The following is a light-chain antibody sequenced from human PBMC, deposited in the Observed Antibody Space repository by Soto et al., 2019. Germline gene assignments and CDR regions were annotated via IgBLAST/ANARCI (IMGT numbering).Light chain of an antibody. CDR3: LQHAGYPFT. Sequence: IQMTQSPSAMSASVGDRVTITCRASQGIGTFLTWFQQKPGRVPKRLIYGTSSLQNGVPARFSGTGSGTEFTLTINSLQPEDFATYYCLQHAGYPFTFGGGTRVEVK. CDR1: QGIGTF. CDR2: GTS. V-gene: IGKV1-17*03. J-gene: IGKJ4*01.